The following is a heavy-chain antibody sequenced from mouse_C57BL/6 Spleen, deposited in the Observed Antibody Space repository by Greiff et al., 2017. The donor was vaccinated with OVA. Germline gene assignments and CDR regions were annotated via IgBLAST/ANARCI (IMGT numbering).Heavy chain of an antibody. J-gene: IGHJ3*01. V-gene: IGHV1-55*01. CDR2: IHPGSGST. CDR1: GYTFTSYW. Sequence: QVQLQQPGAELVKPGASVKMSCKASGYTFTSYWITWVKQRPGQGLEWIGDIHPGSGSTNYNEKFKSKATLTVDTSSSTAYMQLSSLTSEDSAVYYCAYYYGSSYTWFAYWGQGTLVTVSA. CDR3: AYYYGSSYTWFAY. D-gene: IGHD1-1*01.